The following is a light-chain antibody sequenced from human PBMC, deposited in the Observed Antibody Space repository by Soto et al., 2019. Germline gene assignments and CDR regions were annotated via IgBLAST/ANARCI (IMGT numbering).Light chain of an antibody. CDR3: QKYNSAPQT. CDR2: AAS. V-gene: IGKV1-27*01. J-gene: IGKJ1*01. Sequence: DIQMTQSPSTLSGSVGDRVTITCRASQTISSWLAWYQQKPGKVPKLLIYAASTLQSGVPSRFSGSGSGTDFTLTISSLQPEDVATYYCQKYNSAPQTFGQGTKVEIK. CDR1: QTISSW.